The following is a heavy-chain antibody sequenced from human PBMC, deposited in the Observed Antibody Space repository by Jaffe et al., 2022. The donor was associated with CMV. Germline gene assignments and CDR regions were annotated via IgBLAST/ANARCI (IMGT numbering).Heavy chain of an antibody. J-gene: IGHJ5*02. V-gene: IGHV1-46*01. Sequence: QVQLVQSGAEVKKPGASVKVSCKASGYTFTSYYMHWVRQAPGQGLEWMGIINPSGGSTSYAQKFQGRVTMTRDTSTSTVYMELSSLRSEDTAVYYCARDLDIVVVPAAMGRGNWFDPWGQGTLVTVSS. CDR1: GYTFTSYY. CDR2: INPSGGST. CDR3: ARDLDIVVVPAAMGRGNWFDP. D-gene: IGHD2-2*03.